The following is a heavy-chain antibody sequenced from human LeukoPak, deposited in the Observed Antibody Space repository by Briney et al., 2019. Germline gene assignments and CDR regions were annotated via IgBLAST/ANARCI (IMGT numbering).Heavy chain of an antibody. CDR1: GGSISSGGYS. V-gene: IGHV4-30-2*01. CDR3: ARAVSGRFDY. D-gene: IGHD6-19*01. Sequence: SETLSLTCAVSGGSISSGGYSWSWIRQPPGKGLEWIGYIYHSGSTYYNPSLKSRVTISVDRSKNQFSLKLSSVTAADTAIYYCARAVSGRFDYWGQGTLVTVSS. CDR2: IYHSGST. J-gene: IGHJ4*02.